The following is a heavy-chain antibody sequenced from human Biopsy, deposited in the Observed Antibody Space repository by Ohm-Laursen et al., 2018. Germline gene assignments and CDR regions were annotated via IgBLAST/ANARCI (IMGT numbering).Heavy chain of an antibody. D-gene: IGHD3-22*01. CDR1: GDSISSYY. Sequence: SETLSLTWPVSGDSISSYYWSWIRQPPGKGLQWIGYVYYTGSTDYNPSLQSRVAISVDTSKNHFSLRLRSVTPADTAIYYCARDRGYYSDRTVPGCFDLWGRGTLVTVSS. J-gene: IGHJ2*01. V-gene: IGHV4-59*01. CDR2: VYYTGST. CDR3: ARDRGYYSDRTVPGCFDL.